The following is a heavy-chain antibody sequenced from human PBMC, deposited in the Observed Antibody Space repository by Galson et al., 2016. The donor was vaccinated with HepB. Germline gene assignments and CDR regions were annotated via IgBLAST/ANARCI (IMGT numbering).Heavy chain of an antibody. D-gene: IGHD6-19*01. V-gene: IGHV3-48*01. CDR2: ISSSSSTK. CDR1: GFTLGDYS. CDR3: AREGQSSRGWSTLDN. Sequence: SLRLSCAASGFTLGDYSMNWVRQAPGKGLEWISFISSSSSTKFYADSVKGRFTISRDNAKSSLFLQMNSLRSEDTAVYYCAREGQSSRGWSTLDNWGQGILVTGSS. J-gene: IGHJ4*02.